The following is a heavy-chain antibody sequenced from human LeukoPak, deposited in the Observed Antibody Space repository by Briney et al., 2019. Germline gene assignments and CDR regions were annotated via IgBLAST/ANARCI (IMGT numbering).Heavy chain of an antibody. D-gene: IGHD6-13*01. CDR3: AKDIAQPHPYYFDY. V-gene: IGHV3-23*01. CDR2: ISGSGGST. J-gene: IGHJ4*02. CDR1: GFTFSSYA. Sequence: PGGSLRLSCAASGFTFSSYAMSWVRQAPGKGLEWVSAISGSGGSTYYADSVKGRFTISRGNSKNTLYLQMSSLRAEDTAVYYCAKDIAQPHPYYFDYWGQGTLVTVSS.